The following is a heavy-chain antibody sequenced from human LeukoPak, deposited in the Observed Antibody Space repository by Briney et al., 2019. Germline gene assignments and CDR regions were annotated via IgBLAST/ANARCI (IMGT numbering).Heavy chain of an antibody. J-gene: IGHJ4*02. CDR1: GYTFTGYY. D-gene: IGHD2-21*02. Sequence: ASVRVSCKASGYTFTGYYMHWVRQAPGQGPEWMGWINPNSGGTNYAQKFQGRVTMTRDTSISTAYMELSRLSSDDTAVYYCASNIVVVTASLGPPLDYWGQGTLVTVSS. CDR3: ASNIVVVTASLGPPLDY. CDR2: INPNSGGT. V-gene: IGHV1-2*02.